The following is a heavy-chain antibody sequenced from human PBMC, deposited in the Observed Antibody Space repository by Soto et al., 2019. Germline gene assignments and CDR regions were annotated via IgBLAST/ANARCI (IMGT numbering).Heavy chain of an antibody. D-gene: IGHD3-9*01. CDR3: AREILTGYYPAGWFDP. CDR2: IYHSGSI. J-gene: IGHJ5*02. Sequence: SETLSLTCTVSGGSISSGGYSWSWIRQPPGKGLEWIGYIYHSGSIYYNPSLKSRVTVSVDTSKKQFSLKLTSVTAADTAVYYCAREILTGYYPAGWFDPWGQGTLVTVSS. V-gene: IGHV4-30-2*01. CDR1: GGSISSGGYS.